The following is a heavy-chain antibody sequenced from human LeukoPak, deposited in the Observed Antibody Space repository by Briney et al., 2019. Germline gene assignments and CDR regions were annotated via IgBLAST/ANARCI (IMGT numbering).Heavy chain of an antibody. CDR3: ARDVWFGAGRTFDY. CDR2: IYTSGST. Sequence: SETLSLTCAVSGGSISSGSYYWSWIRQPAGKGLEWIGRIYTSGSTNYNPSLKSRVTISVDTSKNQFSLRLSSVTAADTAVYYCARDVWFGAGRTFDYWGQGTLVTVSS. D-gene: IGHD3-10*01. J-gene: IGHJ4*02. V-gene: IGHV4-61*02. CDR1: GGSISSGSYY.